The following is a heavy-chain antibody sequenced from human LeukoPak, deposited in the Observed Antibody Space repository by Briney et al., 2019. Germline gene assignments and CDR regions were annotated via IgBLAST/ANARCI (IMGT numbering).Heavy chain of an antibody. J-gene: IGHJ6*04. CDR3: ARVLSGYPMDV. Sequence: SETLSLTCTVSGGSISSHYWSWIRQPPGKGLEWIGYIYYSGSTNYNPSLKSRVTISVDTSKNQFSLKLSSVTAADTAVYYCARVLSGYPMDVWGKGTTVTVSS. CDR1: GGSISSHY. CDR2: IYYSGST. D-gene: IGHD3-22*01. V-gene: IGHV4-59*11.